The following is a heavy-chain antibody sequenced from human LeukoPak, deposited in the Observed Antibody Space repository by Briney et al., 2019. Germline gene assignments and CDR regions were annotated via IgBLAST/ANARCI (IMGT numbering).Heavy chain of an antibody. V-gene: IGHV3-33*01. CDR1: GFTFSSYG. D-gene: IGHD6-13*01. CDR3: ARVLAAARKISSWYLDY. J-gene: IGHJ4*02. CDR2: IWYDGSNK. Sequence: PGGSLRLSCAASGFTFSSYGMHWVRQAPGKGLEWVAVIWYDGSNKYYADSVKGRFTISRDNSKNTLYLQMNSPRAEDTAVYYCARVLAAARKISSWYLDYWGQGTLVTVSS.